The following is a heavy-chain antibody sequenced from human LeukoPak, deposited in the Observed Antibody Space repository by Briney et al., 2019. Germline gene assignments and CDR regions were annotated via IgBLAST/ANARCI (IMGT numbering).Heavy chain of an antibody. CDR2: IYPGDSDT. Sequence: GESLKISCKGSGYRFTNYWIGWVRQMPGKGLEWMGIIYPGDSDTRYSPSFQGQVTISADKSISTAYLQWSSLKASDTAMYYCARQEYNWNHVLGYWGQGTLVTVSS. V-gene: IGHV5-51*01. CDR1: GYRFTNYW. CDR3: ARQEYNWNHVLGY. D-gene: IGHD1-20*01. J-gene: IGHJ4*02.